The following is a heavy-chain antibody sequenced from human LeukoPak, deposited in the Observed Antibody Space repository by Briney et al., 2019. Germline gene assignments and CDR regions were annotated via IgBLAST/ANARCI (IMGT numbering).Heavy chain of an antibody. D-gene: IGHD3-10*01. Sequence: PGGSLRLSCAASGFTFSSYEMNWVRQAPGKGLEWVSYISSSGSTIYYADSVKGRFTISRDNAKNSLYLQMNSLRAEDTAVYYCARGFYGSGSSGLDYRGQGTLVTVSS. J-gene: IGHJ4*02. CDR1: GFTFSSYE. CDR3: ARGFYGSGSSGLDY. CDR2: ISSSGSTI. V-gene: IGHV3-48*03.